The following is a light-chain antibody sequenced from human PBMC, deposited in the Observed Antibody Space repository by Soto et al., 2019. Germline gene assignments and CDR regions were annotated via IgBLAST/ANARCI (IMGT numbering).Light chain of an antibody. Sequence: DIVMTQSPDSLAVSLGERATINCKSSHSVNSHVAWYHQKPGQAPRLLLYGASTRATGIPVRFSGSGSGTEFSLTISSLQSEDFAVYYCQEYNHWHPVTFGGGTKVDIK. CDR2: GAS. CDR1: HSVNSH. V-gene: IGKV3-15*01. J-gene: IGKJ4*01. CDR3: QEYNHWHPVT.